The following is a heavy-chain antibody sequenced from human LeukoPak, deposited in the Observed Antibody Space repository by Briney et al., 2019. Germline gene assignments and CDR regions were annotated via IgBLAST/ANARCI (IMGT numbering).Heavy chain of an antibody. D-gene: IGHD6-6*01. V-gene: IGHV1-18*01. J-gene: IGHJ4*02. CDR1: GYTFSSYG. CDR2: ISCYNGNT. CDR3: ARAPLYGSCAY. Sequence: GASVKVSCKASGYTFSSYGISWVGQAPGQGLEWIGWISCYNGNTNYAQKLHGRVTMTTDTSTSTAYMEMRSLRSDDTAVYYCARAPLYGSCAYWGQGTLVTVSS.